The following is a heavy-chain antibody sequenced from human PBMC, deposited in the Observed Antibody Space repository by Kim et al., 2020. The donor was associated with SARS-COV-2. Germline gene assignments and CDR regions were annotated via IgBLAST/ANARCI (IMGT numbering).Heavy chain of an antibody. CDR3: ARLGGSGSYYNYYYGMDV. CDR1: GYSFTSYW. Sequence: GESLKISCKGSGYSFTSYWIGWVRQMPGKGLEWMGIIYPGDSDTRYSPSFQGQVTISADKSISTAYLQWSSLKASDTAMYYCARLGGSGSYYNYYYGMDVWGQGTTVTVSS. V-gene: IGHV5-51*01. CDR2: IYPGDSDT. J-gene: IGHJ6*02. D-gene: IGHD3-10*01.